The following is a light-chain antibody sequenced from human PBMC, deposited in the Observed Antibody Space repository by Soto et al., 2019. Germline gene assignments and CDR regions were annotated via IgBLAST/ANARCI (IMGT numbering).Light chain of an antibody. CDR1: QSLLH. J-gene: IGKJ1*01. Sequence: DIVMTQSPDSLAVSLGERATINCKSSQSLLHLAWYQQKPGQPPKLLFYWASTRESGVPDRFSGSGSGTDFTLTISSLQAEDVAVYYCQQYYPTPVTFGQGTKVEIK. CDR3: QQYYPTPVT. V-gene: IGKV4-1*01. CDR2: WAS.